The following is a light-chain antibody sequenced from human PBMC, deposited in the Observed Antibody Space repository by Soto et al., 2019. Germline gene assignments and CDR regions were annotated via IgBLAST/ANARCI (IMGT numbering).Light chain of an antibody. CDR2: DAS. J-gene: IGKJ1*01. Sequence: IVLTQSPATLSLSPGERATLSSRASQSVTRYLAWYQQKPGQAPRLLIYDASNRATGVPARFSGSGSGTDFTLTISSLEPGDFAVYYCQQRSNWPRTFGQGTKVEVK. CDR3: QQRSNWPRT. CDR1: QSVTRY. V-gene: IGKV3-11*01.